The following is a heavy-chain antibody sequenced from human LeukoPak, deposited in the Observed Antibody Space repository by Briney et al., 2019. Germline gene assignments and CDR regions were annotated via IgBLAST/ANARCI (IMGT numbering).Heavy chain of an antibody. CDR3: ARDRLGDYDHSGYYDK. D-gene: IGHD3-22*01. CDR2: ICDSGRTI. J-gene: IGHJ4*02. CDR1: GFTFSTYA. Sequence: GGSLRLSCAASGFTFSTYAMTWARQAPGKGLEWVSYICDSGRTIYYADSVKGRFTISRDNAKNSVYLQMNNLGAEDTAVYYCARDRLGDYDHSGYYDKWGQGTLVTVSS. V-gene: IGHV3-48*04.